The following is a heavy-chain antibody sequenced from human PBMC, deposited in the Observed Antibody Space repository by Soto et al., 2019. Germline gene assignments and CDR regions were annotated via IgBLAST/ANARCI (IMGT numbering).Heavy chain of an antibody. Sequence: RRLSCAASGFTFTRYSMNWVRQAPGKGLEWVSSISSTTNYIYYGDSMKGRFTISRDNAKNSLYLEMNSLRAEDTAVYYCARESEDLTSDFDYWGQGTLVTVSS. CDR3: ARESEDLTSDFDY. CDR2: ISSTTNYI. CDR1: GFTFTRYS. V-gene: IGHV3-21*06. J-gene: IGHJ4*02.